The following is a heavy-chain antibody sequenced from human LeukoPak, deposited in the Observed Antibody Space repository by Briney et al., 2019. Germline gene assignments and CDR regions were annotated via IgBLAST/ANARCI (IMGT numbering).Heavy chain of an antibody. CDR3: ARDYCSTTSCYQGWFDP. V-gene: IGHV2-5*08. CDR2: IYWDDNK. CDR1: GGSVSSGSYY. Sequence: TLSLTCTVSGGSVSSGSYYWSWIRQPPGKALEWLALIYWDDNKRYSPSLGSRLTITKDTSKNQVVLIMTNMDPVDTATYFCARDYCSTTSCYQGWFDPWGQGTLVTVSS. D-gene: IGHD2-2*01. J-gene: IGHJ5*02.